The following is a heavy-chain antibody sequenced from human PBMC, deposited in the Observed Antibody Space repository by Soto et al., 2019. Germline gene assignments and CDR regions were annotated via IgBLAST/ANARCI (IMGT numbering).Heavy chain of an antibody. J-gene: IGHJ4*02. CDR1: GHTFTNYG. CDR2: ISAYNGNT. D-gene: IGHD2-21*01. Sequence: QVRLVQSGAEVKKPGASVKVSCKTSGHTFTNYGFAWVRQSPGQGLEWMGWISAYNGNTNYAQKFQGRVTLTTETPTSTVYMELRSLRSDDTAVYYCARGDEVVIATSCDFWGQGTLVTVSS. V-gene: IGHV1-18*01. CDR3: ARGDEVVIATSCDF.